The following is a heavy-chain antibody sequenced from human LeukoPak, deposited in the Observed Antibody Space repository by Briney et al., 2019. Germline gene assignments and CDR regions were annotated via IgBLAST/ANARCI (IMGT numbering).Heavy chain of an antibody. J-gene: IGHJ4*02. D-gene: IGHD2-2*01. Sequence: PGGSLRLSCAVSVFSFSNYWMSWVRQAPGEGREWVANVRTDGSETQYVASMKGRFTVSRDNSENSLYLRMSSLRAEDTAVYYCATTTRSSSWDYWGQGTLVTVSS. CDR2: VRTDGSET. CDR1: VFSFSNYW. V-gene: IGHV3-7*01. CDR3: ATTTRSSSWDY.